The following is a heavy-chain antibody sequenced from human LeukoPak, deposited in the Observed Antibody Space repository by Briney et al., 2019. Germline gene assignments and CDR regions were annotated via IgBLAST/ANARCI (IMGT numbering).Heavy chain of an antibody. CDR1: GDTFSGYY. D-gene: IGHD2-15*01. CDR2: INANSGGT. Sequence: ASVKVSCKSSGDTFSGYYLHWVRQAPGQGLEWMGWINANSGGTNYAQKLQGRVTMTTDTSTSTAYMELRSLRSDDTAVYYCARDLGDIVVVVAATRLSYYYYYGMDVWGQGTTVTVSS. CDR3: ARDLGDIVVVVAATRLSYYYYYGMDV. J-gene: IGHJ6*02. V-gene: IGHV1-2*02.